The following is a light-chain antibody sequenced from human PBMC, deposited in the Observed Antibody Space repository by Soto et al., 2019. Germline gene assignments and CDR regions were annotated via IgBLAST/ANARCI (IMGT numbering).Light chain of an antibody. CDR1: QSVNQK. J-gene: IGKJ2*01. V-gene: IGKV3-15*01. CDR2: VAS. Sequence: EIVLTPSPATLSVSAEERDTVSCRASQSVNQKLGWYQQKPGQAPRLLIYVASYRATGIPARFSGSGSGTEYTLTISNLQAEDLAVYYCQQFNNWPHTFGQGPRWIS. CDR3: QQFNNWPHT.